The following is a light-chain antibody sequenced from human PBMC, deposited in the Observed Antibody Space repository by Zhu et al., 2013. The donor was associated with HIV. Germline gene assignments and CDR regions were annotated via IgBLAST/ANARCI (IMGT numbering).Light chain of an antibody. CDR1: NSNIGNNL. CDR2: DND. Sequence: QSVLTQPPSLSAAPGQKVTISCSGSNSNIGNNLVSWYQQVPGAAPKLVIYDNDKRPSGIPDRFSGSKSGTSATLGITGLQTGDEADYYCGTWDSSLRAVVFGGGTKVTVL. J-gene: IGLJ2*01. CDR3: GTWDSSLRAVV. V-gene: IGLV1-51*01.